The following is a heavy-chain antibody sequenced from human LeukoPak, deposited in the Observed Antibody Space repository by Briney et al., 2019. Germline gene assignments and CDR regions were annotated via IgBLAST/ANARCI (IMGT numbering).Heavy chain of an antibody. J-gene: IGHJ4*02. D-gene: IGHD3-10*01. Sequence: GGSLRLSCAASGFTFSSYAMSWVRQAPGKGLEWVSAISGSGGSTYYADSVKGRFINSRDNSKNTLYLQMNSLRAEDTAVYYCAKALTMVRGVIPPYDYWGQGTLVTVSS. CDR1: GFTFSSYA. CDR3: AKALTMVRGVIPPYDY. CDR2: ISGSGGST. V-gene: IGHV3-23*01.